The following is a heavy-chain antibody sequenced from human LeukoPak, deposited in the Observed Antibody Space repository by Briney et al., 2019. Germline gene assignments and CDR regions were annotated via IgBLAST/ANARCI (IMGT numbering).Heavy chain of an antibody. CDR2: ISSSGSIT. J-gene: IGHJ3*02. CDR1: GFTFNDYE. Sequence: PGGSLRLSCAASGFTFNDYEMTWVRQAPGKGLEWISYISSSGSITSHADSVKGRFTISRDNAKNSLYLQMNSLRAEDTAVYYCARDAIVATIRDAFDIWGQGTMVTVSS. V-gene: IGHV3-48*03. CDR3: ARDAIVATIRDAFDI. D-gene: IGHD5-12*01.